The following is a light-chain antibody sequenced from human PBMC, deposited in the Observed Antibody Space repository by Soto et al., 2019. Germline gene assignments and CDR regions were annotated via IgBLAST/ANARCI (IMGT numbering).Light chain of an antibody. V-gene: IGKV1-39*01. CDR3: QQSYSDPVT. J-gene: IGKJ3*01. CDR2: AAS. Sequence: DIQMTQSPSSLSASVGDRVTITCRASQTISVNLNWYQQKPGKAPNLLIYAASSLQSGVPSRFSGSGSGTDFTLTINSLQPEDFATYYCQQSYSDPVTFGPGTKVDIK. CDR1: QTISVN.